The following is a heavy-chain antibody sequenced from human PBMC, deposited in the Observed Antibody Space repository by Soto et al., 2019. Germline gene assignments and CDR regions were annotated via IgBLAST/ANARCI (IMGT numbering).Heavy chain of an antibody. CDR1: VYTFTDYY. V-gene: IGHV1-2*02. CDR3: ARTSYCSGGTCTNWFDP. D-gene: IGHD2-15*01. J-gene: IGHJ5*02. Sequence: ASVKVSCKASVYTFTDYYVHLVRQAPGQGLEWVAWINPKTGSTLYAQKFQGRVSVTTDRSTTTAYMELRSLRYDDTAVYYCARTSYCSGGTCTNWFDPWGQGTLVTVSS. CDR2: INPKTGST.